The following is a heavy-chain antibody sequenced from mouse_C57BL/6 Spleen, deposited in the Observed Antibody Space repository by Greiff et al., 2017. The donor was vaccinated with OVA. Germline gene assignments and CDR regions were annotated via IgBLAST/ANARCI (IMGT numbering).Heavy chain of an antibody. CDR2: IDPETGGT. CDR3: TRKNYDYGPGFAY. V-gene: IGHV1-15*01. D-gene: IGHD2-4*01. Sequence: QVQLQQSGAELVRPGASVTLSCKASGYTFTDYEMHWVKQTPVHGLEWIGAIDPETGGTAYNQKFKGKAILTADKSSSTAYMELRSLTSEDSAVYYCTRKNYDYGPGFAYWGQGTLVTVSA. J-gene: IGHJ3*01. CDR1: GYTFTDYE.